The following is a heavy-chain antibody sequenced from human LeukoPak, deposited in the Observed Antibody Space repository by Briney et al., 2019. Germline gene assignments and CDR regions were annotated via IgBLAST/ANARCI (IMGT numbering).Heavy chain of an antibody. CDR3: ARAPGIAAAGTNYYYYYGMDV. CDR2: IYYSGST. J-gene: IGHJ6*02. CDR1: GGSISSYY. V-gene: IGHV4-59*01. D-gene: IGHD6-13*01. Sequence: KPSETLSLTCTVSGGSISSYYWSWIRQPPGKGLEWIGYIYYSGSTNYNPSLKSRVTISVDTSKNQFSLKLSSVTAADTAVYYCARAPGIAAAGTNYYYYYGMDVWGQGTTVTVSS.